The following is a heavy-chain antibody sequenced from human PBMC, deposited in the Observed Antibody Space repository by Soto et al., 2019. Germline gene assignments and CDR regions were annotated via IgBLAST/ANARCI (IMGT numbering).Heavy chain of an antibody. CDR3: AREGPGIAVAGTDY. Sequence: QVQLVQSGAEVKKPGSSVKVSCKASGGTFSSYTISWVRQAPGQGLEWMGRIIPILGMANYAQKFQGRVTITADKSTSTAYMELSSLRSEDTAVYYCAREGPGIAVAGTDYWGQGTLVTVSS. CDR2: IIPILGMA. J-gene: IGHJ4*02. V-gene: IGHV1-69*08. CDR1: GGTFSSYT. D-gene: IGHD6-19*01.